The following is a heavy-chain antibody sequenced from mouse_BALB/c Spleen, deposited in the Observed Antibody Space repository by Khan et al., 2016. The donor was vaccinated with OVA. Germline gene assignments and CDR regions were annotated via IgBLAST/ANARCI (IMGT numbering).Heavy chain of an antibody. CDR2: ISDSGST. D-gene: IGHD2-3*01. CDR1: GYSITSDYA. Sequence: EVQLQESGPGLVKPSQSLSLTCTVTGYSITSDYAWNWIRQSPGNKLEWMGYISDSGSTNYNPALKSRITITRDTSKNQFFLQLNSVTTEDTATYYCARDGSRYNYAMDYWGQGTSVTVSA. J-gene: IGHJ4*01. V-gene: IGHV3-2*02. CDR3: ARDGSRYNYAMDY.